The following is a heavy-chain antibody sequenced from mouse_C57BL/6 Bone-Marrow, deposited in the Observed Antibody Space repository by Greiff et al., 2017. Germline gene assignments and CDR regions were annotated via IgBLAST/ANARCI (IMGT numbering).Heavy chain of an antibody. CDR3: ARVAY. CDR1: GYTFTSYW. CDR2: IYPTSGRT. J-gene: IGHJ3*01. Sequence: QVQLQQPGAELVKPGASVQMSCKASGYTFTSYWITWVKQRPGQGLEWIGDIYPTSGRTNYNEKLKSKAILTVDTSSSTAYMQRSSLTSEDSAVYYCARVAYWGQGTLVTVSA. V-gene: IGHV1-55*01.